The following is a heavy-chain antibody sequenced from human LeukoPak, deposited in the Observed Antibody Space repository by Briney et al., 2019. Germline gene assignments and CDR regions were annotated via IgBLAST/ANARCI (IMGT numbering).Heavy chain of an antibody. Sequence: GGSLRLSCAASGFTFSSYGMHWVRQAPGKGLEWVAVISYDGSNKYYADSVKGRFTISRDNSKNTLYLQMNSLGAEDTAVYYCAKGGPIFGVVIIPLFDYWGQGTLATVSS. D-gene: IGHD3-3*01. CDR2: ISYDGSNK. CDR1: GFTFSSYG. CDR3: AKGGPIFGVVIIPLFDY. J-gene: IGHJ4*02. V-gene: IGHV3-30*18.